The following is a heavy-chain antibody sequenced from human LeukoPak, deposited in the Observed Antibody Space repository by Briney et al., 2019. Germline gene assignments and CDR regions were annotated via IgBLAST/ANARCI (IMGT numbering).Heavy chain of an antibody. Sequence: SVKVSCKASGGTFSSYAISWVRQAPGQGLEWMGGIIPIFGTANYAQKFQGRVTITADESTSTAYMELSSLRSEDTAVYYCATSTLYYYYYYMDVWGKGTTVTVSS. CDR2: IIPIFGTA. D-gene: IGHD5/OR15-5a*01. CDR3: ATSTLYYYYYYMDV. V-gene: IGHV1-69*13. J-gene: IGHJ6*03. CDR1: GGTFSSYA.